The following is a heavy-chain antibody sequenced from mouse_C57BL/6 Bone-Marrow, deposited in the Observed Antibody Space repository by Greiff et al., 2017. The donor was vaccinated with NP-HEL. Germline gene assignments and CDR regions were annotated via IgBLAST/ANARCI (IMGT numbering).Heavy chain of an antibody. J-gene: IGHJ2*01. CDR2: IDPSDSYT. V-gene: IGHV1-59*01. CDR3: AREELLLNFDY. Sequence: QVQLQQPGAELVRPGTSVKLSCKASGYTFTSYWMHWVKQRPGQGLEWIGVIDPSDSYTNYNQKFKGKATLTVDTSSSTAYMQLSSLTSEDSAVYYCAREELLLNFDYWGQGTTLTVSS. D-gene: IGHD2-12*01. CDR1: GYTFTSYW.